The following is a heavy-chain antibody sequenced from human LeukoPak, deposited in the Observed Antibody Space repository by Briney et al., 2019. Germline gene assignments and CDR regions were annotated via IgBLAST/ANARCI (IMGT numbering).Heavy chain of an antibody. CDR1: GFAFNDFA. Sequence: PGGSLRLSCAASGFAFNDFAMYWVRQAPGKGLDWVALIRRDGTHKYYAHSIRGRFTISRDNSKNTLYLQMNSLRAEDTAVYYCARSVSDAFDIWGQGTMVTVSS. J-gene: IGHJ3*02. CDR3: ARSVSDAFDI. CDR2: IRRDGTHK. V-gene: IGHV3-33*01.